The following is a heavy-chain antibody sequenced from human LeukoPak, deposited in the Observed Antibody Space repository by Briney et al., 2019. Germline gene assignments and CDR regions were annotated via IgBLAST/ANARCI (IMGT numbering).Heavy chain of an antibody. J-gene: IGHJ4*02. CDR1: GFTVSSNY. Sequence: GGSLRLSCAASGFTVSSNYMSWVRQAPGKGLEWVSVIYSGGSTYYADSVKGRFTISRDNSKNTLYLQMNSLRAEDTAVYYCAKDQSGYTPKSFDYWGQGTLVTVSS. D-gene: IGHD5-12*01. CDR3: AKDQSGYTPKSFDY. V-gene: IGHV3-53*01. CDR2: IYSGGST.